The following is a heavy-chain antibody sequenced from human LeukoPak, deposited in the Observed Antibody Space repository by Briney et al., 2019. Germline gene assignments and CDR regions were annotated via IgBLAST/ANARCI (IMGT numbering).Heavy chain of an antibody. V-gene: IGHV4-38-2*01. CDR2: IYHSGST. D-gene: IGHD3-3*01. Sequence: WETLSLSCAVSGYSISSGYYWGWSRQPPGKGLEWTGSIYHSGSTYYNPSLRSRVTISVDTSKNQFSLKLSSVTAADTAVYYCARHGDPLRWSGYLDCGGQGPLVTVSS. J-gene: IGHJ4*02. CDR3: ARHGDPLRWSGYLDC. CDR1: GYSISSGYY.